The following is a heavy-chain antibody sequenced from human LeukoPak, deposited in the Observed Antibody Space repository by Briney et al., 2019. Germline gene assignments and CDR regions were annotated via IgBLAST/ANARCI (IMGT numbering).Heavy chain of an antibody. D-gene: IGHD6-13*01. CDR1: GGSVSSYN. Sequence: SETLSLTCTVSGGSVSSYNWTWIRQPAGMGLELIGRIYTSGIINYSPSLRSRVTMSLDTSKNQFSLRLSSVTAADTAVYYCASFNLVSSSSIFDYWGQGTLVTVSS. V-gene: IGHV4-4*07. J-gene: IGHJ4*02. CDR2: IYTSGII. CDR3: ASFNLVSSSSIFDY.